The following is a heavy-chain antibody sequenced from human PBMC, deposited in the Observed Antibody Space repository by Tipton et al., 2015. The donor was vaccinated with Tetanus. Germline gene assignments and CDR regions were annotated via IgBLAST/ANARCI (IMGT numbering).Heavy chain of an antibody. CDR1: GFTFSSYA. D-gene: IGHD6-19*01. V-gene: IGHV3-23*01. CDR3: AKGGAPHSSGWYYFDY. Sequence: SLRLSCAASGFTFSSYAMSWVRQAPGKGLEWVSAISGSGGSTYYADSVKGRFTISRDNSKNTLYLQMNSLRAEDTAVYYCAKGGAPHSSGWYYFDYWGQGTLVTVSS. CDR2: ISGSGGST. J-gene: IGHJ4*02.